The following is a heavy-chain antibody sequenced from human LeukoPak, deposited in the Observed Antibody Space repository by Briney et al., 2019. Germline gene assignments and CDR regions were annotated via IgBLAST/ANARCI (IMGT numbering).Heavy chain of an antibody. V-gene: IGHV3-23*01. J-gene: IGHJ4*02. Sequence: GGSLRLSCAASGFTFSSYAMSWVRQAPGKGLKWASAFSGSGGSTYYADSVKGRFTISRDNSKNTLYLQMNSLRAEDTAVYYCAKDRAQYSYGGLFDYWGQGTLVTVSS. D-gene: IGHD5-18*01. CDR1: GFTFSSYA. CDR2: FSGSGGST. CDR3: AKDRAQYSYGGLFDY.